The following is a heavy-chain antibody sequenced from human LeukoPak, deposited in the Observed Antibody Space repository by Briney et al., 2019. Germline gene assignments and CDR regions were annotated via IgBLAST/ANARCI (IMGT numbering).Heavy chain of an antibody. CDR3: ASYYYDSSGYYFDY. D-gene: IGHD3-22*01. CDR1: GYSFTKYW. J-gene: IGHJ4*02. V-gene: IGHV1-69*01. CDR2: IIPIFGTA. Sequence: KISCKGSGYSFTKYWIGWVRQMPGKGLEWMGGIIPIFGTANYAQKFQGRVTITADESTSTAYMELSSLRSEDTAVYYCASYYYDSSGYYFDYWGQGTLVTVSS.